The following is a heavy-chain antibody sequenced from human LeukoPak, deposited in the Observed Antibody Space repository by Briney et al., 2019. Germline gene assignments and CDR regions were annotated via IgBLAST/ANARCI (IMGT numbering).Heavy chain of an antibody. J-gene: IGHJ4*02. CDR3: TRDTFGFHDS. V-gene: IGHV3-7*01. D-gene: IGHD3-10*01. CDR2: IKQDGSEK. CDR1: GFTFSSYW. Sequence: GGSLRLSCAASGFTFSSYWMSWVRQAPGKGLEWVANIKQDGSEKYYVDSVKGRFTISRDNAKNTLYLQMNSLRVDDTAVYYCTRDTFGFHDSWGQGTLVTVSS.